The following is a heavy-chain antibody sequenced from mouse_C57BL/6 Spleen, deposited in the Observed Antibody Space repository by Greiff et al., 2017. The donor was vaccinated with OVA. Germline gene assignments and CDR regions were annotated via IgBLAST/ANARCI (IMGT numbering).Heavy chain of an antibody. V-gene: IGHV1-64*01. Sequence: QVQLQQSGAELVKPGASVKLSCKASGYTFTSYWMHWVKQRPGQGLEWIGMIHPNSGSTNYNEKFKSKATLTVDKSSSTAYMQLSRLTSEDSAVYYCARTDYAMDYWGQGTSVTVSS. J-gene: IGHJ4*01. CDR1: GYTFTSYW. CDR3: ARTDYAMDY. CDR2: IHPNSGST.